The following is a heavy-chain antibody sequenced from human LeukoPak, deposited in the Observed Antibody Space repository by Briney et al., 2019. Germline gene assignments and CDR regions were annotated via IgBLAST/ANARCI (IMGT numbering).Heavy chain of an antibody. D-gene: IGHD6-19*01. V-gene: IGHV3-23*01. Sequence: GGSLRLSCAASGFTFSSYAMSWVRQAPGKGLERVSSMSGSGGSTYYADSVKGRFTISRDDSKNTLYLQMNSLRAEDTAVYYCAKGIYSSGWSYFDYWGHGTLVTVSS. CDR3: AKGIYSSGWSYFDY. CDR2: MSGSGGST. CDR1: GFTFSSYA. J-gene: IGHJ4*01.